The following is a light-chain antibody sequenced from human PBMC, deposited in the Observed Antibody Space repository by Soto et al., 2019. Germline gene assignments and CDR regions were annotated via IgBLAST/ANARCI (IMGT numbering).Light chain of an antibody. CDR1: QGISSY. CDR3: QQYYSYPTWT. J-gene: IGKJ1*01. CDR2: AAS. V-gene: IGKV1-8*01. Sequence: AIRITQSPSSFSSSTLERFTITCRASQGISSYLAWYQQKPGKAPKLLIYAASTLQSGVPSRFSGSGSGTDFTLTISCLQSEDFATYYCQQYYSYPTWTFGQGTKVDIK.